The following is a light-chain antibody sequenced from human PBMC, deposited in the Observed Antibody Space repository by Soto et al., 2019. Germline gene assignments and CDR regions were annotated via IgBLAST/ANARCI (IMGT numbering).Light chain of an antibody. Sequence: EIVMTQSPATLSVSPGERATLSCRASQSVSSNLAWYQQKPGQAPRLLIYGASTRATGIPARFSGSGSGTESTLTISSMQSEDFAVYYCQQYNNWTPELTFGGGTKVEIK. V-gene: IGKV3-15*01. CDR3: QQYNNWTPELT. CDR2: GAS. J-gene: IGKJ4*01. CDR1: QSVSSN.